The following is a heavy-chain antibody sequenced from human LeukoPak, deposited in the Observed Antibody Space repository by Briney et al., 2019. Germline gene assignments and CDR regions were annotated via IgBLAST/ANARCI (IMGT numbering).Heavy chain of an antibody. CDR2: IYHSGST. CDR3: AIPAGYSSSWYAGPFDY. CDR1: GGSISSSSYY. Sequence: PSETLSLTCTVSGGSISSSSYYWGWIRQPPGKGLEWIGEIYHSGSTNYNPSLKSRVTISVDKSKNQFSLKLSSVTAADTAVYYCAIPAGYSSSWYAGPFDYWGQGTLVTVSS. D-gene: IGHD6-13*01. J-gene: IGHJ4*02. V-gene: IGHV4-39*07.